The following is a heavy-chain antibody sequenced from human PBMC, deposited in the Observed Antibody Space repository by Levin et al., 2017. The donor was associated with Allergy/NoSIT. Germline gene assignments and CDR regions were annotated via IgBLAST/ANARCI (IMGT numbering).Heavy chain of an antibody. CDR3: AKASTVVRGRYYGMDV. CDR1: GFRFSSYA. Sequence: GASVKVSCAASGFRFSSYAMSWVRQAPGKGLEWVSTISGSGGTTYYADSVKGRFTISRDNSKNTLYLQMNSLRAEDTAVFYCAKASTVVRGRYYGMDVWGQGTTVTVSS. V-gene: IGHV3-23*01. J-gene: IGHJ6*02. D-gene: IGHD4-23*01. CDR2: ISGSGGTT.